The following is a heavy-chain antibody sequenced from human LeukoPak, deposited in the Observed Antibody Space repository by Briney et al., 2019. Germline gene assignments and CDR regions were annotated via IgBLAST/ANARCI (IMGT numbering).Heavy chain of an antibody. J-gene: IGHJ3*02. D-gene: IGHD3-10*01. CDR3: ARAGFTGSGSYM. V-gene: IGHV4-31*03. CDR2: IYYSGST. CDR1: GGSISTGSHY. Sequence: SQTLSLTCTVAGGSISTGSHYWSWIRQQPGKSLEWIGYIYYSGSTYYNPSLKSRVIISVDTSKNQFSLKLRSVSAADTAVYYCARAGFTGSGSYMWGEGTMVTVSS.